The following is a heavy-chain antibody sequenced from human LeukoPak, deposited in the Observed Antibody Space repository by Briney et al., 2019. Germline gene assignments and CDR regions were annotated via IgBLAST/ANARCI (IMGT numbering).Heavy chain of an antibody. D-gene: IGHD5-24*01. CDR1: GFTFSSYS. Sequence: GGSLRLSCAASGFTFSSYSMNWVRQAPGKGLEWVSSISSSSSYIYYADSVKGRFTISRDNAKNSLYLQMNSLRAEDTAVYYCARGGRWLHWGSDYWGQGTLVTVSS. J-gene: IGHJ4*02. V-gene: IGHV3-21*01. CDR2: ISSSSSYI. CDR3: ARGGRWLHWGSDY.